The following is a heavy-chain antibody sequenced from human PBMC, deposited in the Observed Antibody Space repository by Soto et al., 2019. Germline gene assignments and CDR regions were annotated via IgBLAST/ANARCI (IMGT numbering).Heavy chain of an antibody. J-gene: IGHJ4*02. D-gene: IGHD3-10*01. CDR1: GYTFSTYS. CDR2: INTANGNT. V-gene: IGHV1-3*03. CDR3: TRDRSPGMVFPDFDF. Sequence: ASVKVSCKTSGYTFSTYSMHWVRQAPGQRPEWMGWINTANGNTKYSQEFQGRVTITTDTSASTAYMDLNSLRAEDTAVYYCTRDRSPGMVFPDFDFWGQGALVTVSS.